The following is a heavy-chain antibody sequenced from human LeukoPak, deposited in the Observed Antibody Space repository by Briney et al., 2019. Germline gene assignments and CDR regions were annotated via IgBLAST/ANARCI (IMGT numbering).Heavy chain of an antibody. J-gene: IGHJ5*01. CDR3: AREGGRQWLVSGALDS. D-gene: IGHD6-19*01. CDR2: IYHGNA. V-gene: IGHV4-61*01. Sequence: SETLSLTCTVSDDSVSSSRYYWTWIRQPPGKGLEWIGYIYHGNATYNPSLESRVTLSMDTSKNQYSLKMTSVTAADTAVYYCAREGGRQWLVSGALDSWGQGTLVTVSS. CDR1: DDSVSSSRYY.